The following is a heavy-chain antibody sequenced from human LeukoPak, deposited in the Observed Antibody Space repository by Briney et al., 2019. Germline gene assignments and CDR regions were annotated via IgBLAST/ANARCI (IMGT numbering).Heavy chain of an antibody. CDR2: INPSGGST. D-gene: IGHD6-19*01. J-gene: IGHJ4*02. CDR3: ASTNEYSSGWSTVDY. CDR1: GYTFTSYD. V-gene: IGHV1-46*01. Sequence: ASVKVSCKASGYTFTSYDINWVRQATGQGLEWMGVINPSGGSTSYAQKFQGRVTMTRDTSTSTVYMELSSLRSEDTAVYYCASTNEYSSGWSTVDYWGQGTLVTVSS.